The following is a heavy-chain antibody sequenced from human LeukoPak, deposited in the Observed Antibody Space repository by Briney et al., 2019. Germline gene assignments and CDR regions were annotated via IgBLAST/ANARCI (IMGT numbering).Heavy chain of an antibody. D-gene: IGHD6-13*01. CDR1: GFTFSSYA. CDR2: IRQDGDTK. J-gene: IGHJ4*02. Sequence: GGSPRLSCAASGFTFSSYAMNWVRQAPGKGLEWVANIRQDGDTKYYVDSVKGRFTISRDNAMNSLYLQMNSLRAEDTAIYYCARSLPYGTTWYGRSDFWGQGTLVTVSS. V-gene: IGHV3-7*03. CDR3: ARSLPYGTTWYGRSDF.